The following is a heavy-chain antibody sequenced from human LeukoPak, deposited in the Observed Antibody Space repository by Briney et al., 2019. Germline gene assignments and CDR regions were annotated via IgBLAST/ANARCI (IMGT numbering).Heavy chain of an antibody. CDR1: GGSISSGSYY. D-gene: IGHD2-15*01. V-gene: IGHV4-61*02. J-gene: IGHJ3*02. CDR3: ARGRRETDAFDI. Sequence: KPSETLSLTCTVSGGSISSGSYYWSWIRQPAGKGLEWIGRIYTSGSTNYNPSLKSRVTISVDTSKNRFSLKLSSVTAADTAVYYCARGRRETDAFDIWGQGTMVTVSS. CDR2: IYTSGST.